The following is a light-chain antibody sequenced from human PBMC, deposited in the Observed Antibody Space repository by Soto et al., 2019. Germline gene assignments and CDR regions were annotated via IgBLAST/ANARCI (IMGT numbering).Light chain of an antibody. V-gene: IGKV3-20*01. J-gene: IGKJ2*02. CDR2: GAS. CDR3: QQYGSSPPSI. CDR1: QSVTSSY. Sequence: EIVLTQSPGTLSLSPGERATLSCRSSQSVTSSYLAWYQHKPGQAPRLLIYGASSRATGIPDRFSGSGSGTDFTLTISRLEPEYCAVYYCQQYGSSPPSIFGQGTSVEIK.